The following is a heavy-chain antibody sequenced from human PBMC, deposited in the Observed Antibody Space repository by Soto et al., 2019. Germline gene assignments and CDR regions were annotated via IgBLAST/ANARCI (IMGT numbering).Heavy chain of an antibody. Sequence: QEYKWMGWMNPNSGNTGYAQKFQGRVTMTRNTSINAAYMELSSLRSEDTAVYYCAKQGPLHCRDASCPYYFDSWGERTLVSVSS. CDR3: AKQGPLHCRDASCPYYFDS. D-gene: IGHD2-15*01. CDR2: MNPNSGNT. J-gene: IGHJ4*02. V-gene: IGHV1-8*01.